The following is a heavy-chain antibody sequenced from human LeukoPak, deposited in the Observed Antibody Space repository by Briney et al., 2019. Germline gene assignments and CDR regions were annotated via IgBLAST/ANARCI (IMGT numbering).Heavy chain of an antibody. D-gene: IGHD5-12*01. CDR1: GGSISSYY. V-gene: IGHV4-59*01. CDR3: AREDQGPSGYKYDFDI. Sequence: SETLSLTCTVSGGSISSYYWSWIRQPPGKGLEWLGYIYYSGSTNYNPSLKSRVTISVDTSKNQFSLKLSSVTAADTAVYYCAREDQGPSGYKYDFDIWGQGTMVTVSS. J-gene: IGHJ3*02. CDR2: IYYSGST.